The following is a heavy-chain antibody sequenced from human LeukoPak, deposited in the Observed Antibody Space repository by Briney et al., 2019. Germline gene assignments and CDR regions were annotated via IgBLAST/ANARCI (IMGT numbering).Heavy chain of an antibody. V-gene: IGHV3-30*02. Sequence: GGSLRLSCAASGFTFSSYGMHWVRQASGKGLEWVAFIRYDGSNKYYADSVKGRFTISRDNSKNTLYLQMNSLRAEDMALYYCAKAKARWATVTTFDYWGQGTLVTVSS. CDR3: AKAKARWATVTTFDY. CDR2: IRYDGSNK. CDR1: GFTFSSYG. D-gene: IGHD4-11*01. J-gene: IGHJ4*02.